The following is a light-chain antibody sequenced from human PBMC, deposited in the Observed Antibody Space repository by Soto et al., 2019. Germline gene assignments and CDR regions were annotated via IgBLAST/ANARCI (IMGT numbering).Light chain of an antibody. J-gene: IGLJ1*01. Sequence: QSALAQPASVSGSPGQSITISCSGTSSDVGGYKYVSWYQQHPGKAPKLMIYEVSYRPSGVFNRFSGSKSGNTASLTISGLQAEDEADYYCSSYTSTNTLVFGTGTKVTVL. V-gene: IGLV2-14*01. CDR2: EVS. CDR1: SSDVGGYKY. CDR3: SSYTSTNTLV.